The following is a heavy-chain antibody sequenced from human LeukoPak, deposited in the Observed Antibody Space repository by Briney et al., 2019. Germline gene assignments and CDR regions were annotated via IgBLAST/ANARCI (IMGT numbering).Heavy chain of an antibody. CDR3: ASTRSSSWYYFDY. CDR1: GYTFTSYD. J-gene: IGHJ4*02. CDR2: MNPNSGNT. Sequence: ASVKVSCKASGYTFTSYDINWVRQATGQGLEWMGWMNPNSGNTGYAQKFQGRVTMTRNTSISTAYMELSSPRSDDTAVYYCASTRSSSWYYFDYWGQGTLVTVSS. V-gene: IGHV1-8*01. D-gene: IGHD6-13*01.